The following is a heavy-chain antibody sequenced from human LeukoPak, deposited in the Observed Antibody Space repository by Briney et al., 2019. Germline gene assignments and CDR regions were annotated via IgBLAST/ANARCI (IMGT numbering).Heavy chain of an antibody. V-gene: IGHV4-59*08. Sequence: SETLSLTCTVSGGSISSYYWSWIRQPPGKGLEWIGYIYYSGSTNYNPSLKSRVTISVDTSKNQFSLKLSSVTAADTAVYYCARRAGRGSGYYYGMDVWGQGTTVTVSS. CDR3: ARRAGRGSGYYYGMDV. D-gene: IGHD3-10*01. CDR2: IYYSGST. J-gene: IGHJ6*02. CDR1: GGSISSYY.